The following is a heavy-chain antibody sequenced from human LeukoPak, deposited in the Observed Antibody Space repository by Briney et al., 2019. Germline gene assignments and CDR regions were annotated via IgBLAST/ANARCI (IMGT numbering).Heavy chain of an antibody. D-gene: IGHD1-26*01. CDR2: ISTSGGTT. J-gene: IGHJ4*02. CDR1: GFTFSSYA. V-gene: IGHV3-23*01. Sequence: TGGSLRLSCAASGFTFSSYAMNWVRQAPGKGLEWVSAISTSGGTTYYADSVQGRFTISRDNSKNTLYLQMNSLRAEDTAVYYCAKAAGGSYLYYFDYWGQGTLVTVSS. CDR3: AKAAGGSYLYYFDY.